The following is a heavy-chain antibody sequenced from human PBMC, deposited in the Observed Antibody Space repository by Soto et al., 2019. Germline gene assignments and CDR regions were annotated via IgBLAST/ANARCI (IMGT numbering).Heavy chain of an antibody. J-gene: IGHJ4*02. V-gene: IGHV3-23*01. CDR1: GFTFSSYA. Sequence: EVQLLESGGSLVQPGGSLRLSCAVSGFTFSSYAMSWVRQAPGKGLEWVSGISGSGGSTYYADSVRGRFTISRDNFKNTLYLQMNSLRAEDTAVYYXXXXXXXXXXXXXXXDYWGQGTLVTVSS. CDR2: ISGSGGST. CDR3: XXXXXXXXXXXXXXDY.